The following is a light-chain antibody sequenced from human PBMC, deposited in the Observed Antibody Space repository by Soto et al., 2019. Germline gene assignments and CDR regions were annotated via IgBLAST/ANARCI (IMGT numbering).Light chain of an antibody. V-gene: IGKV3-11*01. Sequence: EIVLTQSPATLSLSPGERATLSCRASQSVGSFLAWYQQKPGQSPRLLIYDASNRATGIPARFSGSESVTDVNLTISSLEPEDFAVYFCQQRCYWPRTFGQGNKLEIK. CDR3: QQRCYWPRT. CDR2: DAS. J-gene: IGKJ2*01. CDR1: QSVGSF.